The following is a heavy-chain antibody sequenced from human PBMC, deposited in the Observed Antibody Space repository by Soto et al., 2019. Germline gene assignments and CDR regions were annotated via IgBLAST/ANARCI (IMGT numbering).Heavy chain of an antibody. J-gene: IGHJ4*02. CDR2: INHSGST. CDR3: ARPHYGSGSYYLDY. V-gene: IGHV4-34*01. CDR1: GGSFSGYY. Sequence: QVQLQQWGAGLLKPSETLSLTCAVYGGSFSGYYWSWIRQPPGKGLEWIGEINHSGSTNYNPSLKSRVTISVDTSKNQFPLKLSSVTAADTVVYYCARPHYGSGSYYLDYWGQGTLVTVSS. D-gene: IGHD3-10*01.